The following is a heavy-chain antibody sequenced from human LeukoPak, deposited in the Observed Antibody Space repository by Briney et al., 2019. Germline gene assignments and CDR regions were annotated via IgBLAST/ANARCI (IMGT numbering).Heavy chain of an antibody. CDR1: GFIFSNYA. J-gene: IGHJ3*01. D-gene: IGHD2-2*01. V-gene: IGHV3-23*01. Sequence: GGSLRLSCAASGFIFSNYAMSWVRQAPGKGLEWVSAIDSTGAYTWYADSVKGRFTISKDSSKTILYLQMNSLKTEDTAMYYCATDHGSTSCYCGASDLWGQGTRVIVSS. CDR3: ATDHGSTSCYCGASDL. CDR2: IDSTGAYT.